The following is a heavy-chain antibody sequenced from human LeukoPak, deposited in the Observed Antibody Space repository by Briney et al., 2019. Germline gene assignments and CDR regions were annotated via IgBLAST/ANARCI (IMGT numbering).Heavy chain of an antibody. V-gene: IGHV3-74*01. Sequence: GGSLRLSCAASGFTFSSYWMRWVRQAPGKGLVWVSRINSDGSSTSYADSVKGRFTISRDNAKNTLYLQMNSLRAEDTAVYYCARTNYYYYYGMDVWGKGTTVTVSS. CDR1: GFTFSSYW. CDR3: ARTNYYYYYGMDV. CDR2: INSDGSST. J-gene: IGHJ6*04.